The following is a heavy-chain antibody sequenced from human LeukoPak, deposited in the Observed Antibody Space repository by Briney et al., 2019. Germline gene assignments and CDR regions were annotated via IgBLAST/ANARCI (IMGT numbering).Heavy chain of an antibody. J-gene: IGHJ4*02. V-gene: IGHV4-59*01. CDR1: GGSISSYY. D-gene: IGHD6-19*01. CDR2: IYYSGST. Sequence: SETLSLTCTVSGGSISSYYWSWIRQPPGKGLEWIGYIYYSGSTNYNPSLKSRVTISVDTSKNQFSLKLSSVTAADTAVYYCVRVRLAHFDYWGQGTLVTVSS. CDR3: VRVRLAHFDY.